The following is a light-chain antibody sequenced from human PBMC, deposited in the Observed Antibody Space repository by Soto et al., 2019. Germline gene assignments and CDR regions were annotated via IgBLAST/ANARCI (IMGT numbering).Light chain of an antibody. CDR1: QGIRNY. CDR2: AAS. J-gene: IGKJ4*01. V-gene: IGKV1-27*01. CDR3: QKYNSAPLT. Sequence: DIQMTQSPSSLSASVGDRVTITCRASQGIRNYLAWYQQKPWKVNKLLIYAASTWQSGVPSRFSGSGSGTDFTLTIISPQPEDVATYYCQKYNSAPLTFGAGTKVEIK.